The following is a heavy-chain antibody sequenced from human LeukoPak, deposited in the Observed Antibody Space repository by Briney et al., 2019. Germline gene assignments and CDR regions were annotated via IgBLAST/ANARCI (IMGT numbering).Heavy chain of an antibody. D-gene: IGHD2-2*01. CDR2: INPNSGGT. Sequence: GASVKVSCKASGYTFTGYYIHWVRQAPGQGLEWMGWINPNSGGTNYAQNFQGRVTMTRDTSISTAYMELSRLRSDDTAVYYCARTTYCSSTSCRKGFDYWGQGTLVTVSS. CDR3: ARTTYCSSTSCRKGFDY. V-gene: IGHV1-2*02. J-gene: IGHJ4*02. CDR1: GYTFTGYY.